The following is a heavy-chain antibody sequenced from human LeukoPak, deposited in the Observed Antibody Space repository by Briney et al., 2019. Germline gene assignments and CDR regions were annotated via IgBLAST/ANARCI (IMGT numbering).Heavy chain of an antibody. CDR3: AKDPFYCSGGSCPKYDLVI. CDR1: GFTFSSYS. CDR2: IRDGGSNK. D-gene: IGHD2-15*01. V-gene: IGHV3-30*02. J-gene: IGHJ3*02. Sequence: PGGSLRLSCAASGFTFSSYSMNWVRQAPGKGRKGVPFIRDGGSNKYYADSVKGRFTISRDNSKNTLYLQMNSLRAEDTAVYYCAKDPFYCSGGSCPKYDLVIWGQGTMVTVSS.